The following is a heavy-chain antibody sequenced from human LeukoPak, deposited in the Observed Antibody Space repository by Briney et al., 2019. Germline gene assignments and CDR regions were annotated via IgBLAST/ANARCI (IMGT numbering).Heavy chain of an antibody. V-gene: IGHV3-23*01. CDR1: GFTFSSYA. D-gene: IGHD1-7*01. CDR3: AKRPGGGNYHFDY. J-gene: IGHJ4*02. CDR2: ISGSGDST. Sequence: GGSLRLSCAASGFTFSSYAMTWVRQAPGQGLEWVSAISGSGDSTYYADSVKGRFTISRDNSKSTLYLQMNSLRAEDTAVYYCAKRPGGGNYHFDYWGQGTLVTVSS.